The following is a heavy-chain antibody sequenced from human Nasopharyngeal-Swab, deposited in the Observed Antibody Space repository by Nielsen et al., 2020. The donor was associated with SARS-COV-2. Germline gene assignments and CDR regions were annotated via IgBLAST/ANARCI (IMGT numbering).Heavy chain of an antibody. V-gene: IGHV3-48*03. J-gene: IGHJ3*02. CDR3: ATEERITMIVVVITKAFDI. CDR2: ISSSGSTI. CDR1: GFTFSSYD. D-gene: IGHD3-22*01. Sequence: GESLTISCAASGFTFSSYDMNWVRQAPGKGLERASFISSSGSTIYYADSVKGRFTISRDNAKNSLYLQMNSLRAEDTAVYYCATEERITMIVVVITKAFDIWGQGTMVTVSS.